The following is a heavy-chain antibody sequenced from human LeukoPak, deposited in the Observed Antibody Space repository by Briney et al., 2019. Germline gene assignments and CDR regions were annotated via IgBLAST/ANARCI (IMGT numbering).Heavy chain of an antibody. Sequence: ASAWVSCKPSVYSLTDDYIQSVRHAPRQRLQWMSWINPDIGGTNYAQKFQGRVTLTTDPSVSTAYMELSGLRSDDTAVYFCARWLMRATTRDAFDIWGQGTMVTVSS. CDR1: VYSLTDDY. D-gene: IGHD1-26*01. V-gene: IGHV1-2*02. CDR3: ARWLMRATTRDAFDI. CDR2: INPDIGGT. J-gene: IGHJ3*02.